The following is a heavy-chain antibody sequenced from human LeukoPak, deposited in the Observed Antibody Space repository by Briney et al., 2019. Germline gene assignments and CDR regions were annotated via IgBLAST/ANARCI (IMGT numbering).Heavy chain of an antibody. D-gene: IGHD4-17*01. CDR1: GGSISSYY. CDR3: ARETYGDGAFDI. J-gene: IGHJ3*02. CDR2: IFYSGIT. Sequence: SETLSLTCTVSGGSISSYYWSWIRQPPGKGLEWIGYIFYSGITNYNPSLKSRVTISVDTSKNQFSLKLSSVTAADTAVYYCARETYGDGAFDIWGQGIMVTVSS. V-gene: IGHV4-59*01.